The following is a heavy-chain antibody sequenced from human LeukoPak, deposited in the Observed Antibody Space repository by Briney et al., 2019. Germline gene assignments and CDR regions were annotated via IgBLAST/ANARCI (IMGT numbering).Heavy chain of an antibody. Sequence: GGSLRLSCAASGFTFSSYDMHWVRHPTGKGLEWVSAIGTAGDTYYSHSVKGLFTISRENAKNSLYLHMNSLSAGDTAVYFCARGHMLTGYYNFAWFDPWGQGTLVTVSS. CDR1: GFTFSSYD. V-gene: IGHV3-13*01. CDR2: IGTAGDT. D-gene: IGHD3-9*01. CDR3: ARGHMLTGYYNFAWFDP. J-gene: IGHJ5*02.